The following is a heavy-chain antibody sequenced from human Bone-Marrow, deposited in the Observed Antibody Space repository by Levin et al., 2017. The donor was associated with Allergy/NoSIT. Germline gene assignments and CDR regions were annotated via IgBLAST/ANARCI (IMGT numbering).Heavy chain of an antibody. V-gene: IGHV3-23*01. CDR2: ISGSGGST. CDR1: GFTFNNYA. D-gene: IGHD2-21*01. CDR3: VKHQSASYSHDDAMDG. Sequence: GGSLRLSCSASGFTFNNYALSWVRQTPGKGLEWVSAISGSGGSTYYADSVKGRFTISRDNSKNTLYLQMNSLRAEDTAVYYCVKHQSASYSHDDAMDGWGQGTTVTVSS. J-gene: IGHJ6*02.